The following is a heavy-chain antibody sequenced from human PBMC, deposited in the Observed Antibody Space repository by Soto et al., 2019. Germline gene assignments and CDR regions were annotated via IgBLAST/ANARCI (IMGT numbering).Heavy chain of an antibody. D-gene: IGHD1-26*01. V-gene: IGHV3-66*01. CDR2: IYSGGST. CDR1: GFTVSSNY. CDR3: ARVMPESGAFDI. Sequence: GGSLRLSCAASGFTVSSNYMSWVRQAPGKGLEWVSVIYSGGSTYYADSVKGRFTISRDNSKNTLHLQMNSLRAEDTAVYYCARVMPESGAFDIWGQGTMVTVSS. J-gene: IGHJ3*02.